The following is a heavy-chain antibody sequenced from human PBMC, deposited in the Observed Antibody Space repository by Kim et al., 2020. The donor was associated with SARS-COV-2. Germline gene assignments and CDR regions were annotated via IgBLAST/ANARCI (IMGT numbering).Heavy chain of an antibody. CDR3: AKDDGSGTFGIDF. D-gene: IGHD3-10*01. CDR2: ISGSGGST. CDR1: GFTFRSYA. Sequence: GGSLRLSCAASGFTFRSYAMSWVRQAPGKGLDWVCAISGSGGSTYYADSVKGRATISRDNSKHTVYLQMNSLRAEDTALYYCAKDDGSGTFGIDFWGQGTLVSVSS. V-gene: IGHV3-23*01. J-gene: IGHJ4*02.